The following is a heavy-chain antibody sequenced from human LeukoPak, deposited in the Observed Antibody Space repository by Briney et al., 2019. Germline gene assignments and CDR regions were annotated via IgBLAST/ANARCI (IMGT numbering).Heavy chain of an antibody. V-gene: IGHV1-18*04. CDR3: ARDKRPYCSSTSCAGYNWFDP. CDR1: GYTFTSYG. D-gene: IGHD2-2*01. J-gene: IGHJ5*02. CDR2: ISAYNGNT. Sequence: GASVKVSCKASGYTFTSYGISWVRQAPGQGLEWMGWISAYNGNTSYAQKLQGRVTMTTDTSTSTAYMELRSLRSDDTAVYYCARDKRPYCSSTSCAGYNWFDPWGQGTLVTVSS.